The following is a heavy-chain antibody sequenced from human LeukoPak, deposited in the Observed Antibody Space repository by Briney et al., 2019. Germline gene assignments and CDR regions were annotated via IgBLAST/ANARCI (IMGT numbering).Heavy chain of an antibody. CDR1: GFTFDDYG. V-gene: IGHV3-20*04. Sequence: GGSLRLSCAASGFTFDDYGMSWVRHAPGKGLEWVYGINWNGGSTGYADSVKGRFTISRDNAKNSLYLQMNSLRAEDTALYYCARDGGLPYYFDYWGQGTLVTVSS. D-gene: IGHD2-15*01. CDR2: INWNGGST. J-gene: IGHJ4*02. CDR3: ARDGGLPYYFDY.